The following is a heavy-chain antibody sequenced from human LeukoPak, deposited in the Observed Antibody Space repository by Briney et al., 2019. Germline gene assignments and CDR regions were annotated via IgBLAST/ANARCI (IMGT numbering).Heavy chain of an antibody. CDR2: IYYSGST. CDR1: GGSISSSSYY. CDR3: ARVIREVVVVPAATHYYYYYYMDV. J-gene: IGHJ6*03. V-gene: IGHV4-39*07. Sequence: SETLSLTCTVSGGSISSSSYYWGWIRQPPGKGLEWIGSIYYSGSTYYNPSLKSRVTISVDTSKNQFSLKLSSVTAADTAVYYCARVIREVVVVPAATHYYYYYYMDVWGKGTTVTVSS. D-gene: IGHD2-2*01.